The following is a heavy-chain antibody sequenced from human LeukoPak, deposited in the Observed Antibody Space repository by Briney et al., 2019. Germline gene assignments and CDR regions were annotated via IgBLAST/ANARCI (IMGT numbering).Heavy chain of an antibody. CDR1: GYTFTSYY. J-gene: IGHJ4*02. Sequence: GASVKVSCKASGYTFTSYYMHWVRQAPGQGLEWMGLINPTGGSTGYAQKFQGRVTMTTDTSTSTAYMELRSLRSDDTAVYYCARVDYGSGSYLDYWGQGTLVTVSS. D-gene: IGHD3-10*01. CDR3: ARVDYGSGSYLDY. CDR2: INPTGGST. V-gene: IGHV1-46*01.